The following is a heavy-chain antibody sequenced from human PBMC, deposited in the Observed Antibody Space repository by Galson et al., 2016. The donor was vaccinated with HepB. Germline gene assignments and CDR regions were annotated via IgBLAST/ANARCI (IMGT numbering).Heavy chain of an antibody. CDR1: GFSFSNHG. J-gene: IGHJ4*02. V-gene: IGHV3-23*01. CDR2: ITRSGDAT. Sequence: SLRLSCADSGFSFSNHGMSWVRQPPGRGLEWVSGITRSGDATHYADFAKGRFTISRDNSKNTVYLQMNSLRPDDTAMYYCAKGATWIGGTDYWGQGTLVTVSS. CDR3: AKGATWIGGTDY. D-gene: IGHD5-12*01.